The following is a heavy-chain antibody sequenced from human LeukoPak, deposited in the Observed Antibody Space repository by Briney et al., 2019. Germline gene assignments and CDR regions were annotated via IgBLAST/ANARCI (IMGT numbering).Heavy chain of an antibody. CDR2: MNPNSGNT. Sequence: ASVKVSCKASGYTSTSYGISWVRQAPGQGLEWMGWMNPNSGNTGYAQKFQGRVTMTSNTSISTAYMELSSLRSEDTAVYYCARGTLQGWFGELFSSPLDYYYMDVWGKGTTVTISS. CDR3: ARGTLQGWFGELFSSPLDYYYMDV. J-gene: IGHJ6*03. V-gene: IGHV1-8*02. CDR1: GYTSTSYG. D-gene: IGHD3-10*01.